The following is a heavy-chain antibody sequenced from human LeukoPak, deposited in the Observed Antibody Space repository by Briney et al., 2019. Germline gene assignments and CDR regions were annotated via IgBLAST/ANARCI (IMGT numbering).Heavy chain of an antibody. CDR1: GGSISGLW. V-gene: IGHV4-4*09. CDR2: IYTSGIT. D-gene: IGHD1-7*01. CDR3: AIQAQDGTDNWFDP. Sequence: SETLSLTCTVSGGSISGLWCSSIRQPPGKGLEWIGNIYTSGITNYNPSLKSRVTISIDTSKNHFSLTLSSVTATDTAVYYCAIQAQDGTDNWFDPWGPGALVTVSS. J-gene: IGHJ5*02.